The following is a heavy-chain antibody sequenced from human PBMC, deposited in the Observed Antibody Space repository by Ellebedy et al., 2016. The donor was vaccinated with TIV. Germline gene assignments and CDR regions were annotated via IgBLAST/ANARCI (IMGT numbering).Heavy chain of an antibody. CDR2: IYQDGSER. CDR3: ARRGSYGDYAVQVNSWFDR. Sequence: GESLKISCAASGFNFYSYWMGWVRQAPGKGLEWVANIYQDGSERHYVDSVKGRFTIFRDNAKNSLYLQMNSLRAEDTAVYFCARRGSYGDYAVQVNSWFDRWGRGTLVSVSS. V-gene: IGHV3-7*01. CDR1: GFNFYSYW. J-gene: IGHJ5*02. D-gene: IGHD3-16*01.